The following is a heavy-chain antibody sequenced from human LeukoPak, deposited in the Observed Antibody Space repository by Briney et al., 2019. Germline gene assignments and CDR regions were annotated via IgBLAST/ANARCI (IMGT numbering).Heavy chain of an antibody. Sequence: GGSLRLSCSGAGFTFRDSAFHWVRQAPGKGLEGVAVISEDGSKRFYADSVKGRFTISRDNSRDTLYLHMQTLRPEDSAVYYCARESGFMMVGEINADNWFDPWGQGTPVTVSS. V-gene: IGHV3-30*04. J-gene: IGHJ5*02. CDR3: ARESGFMMVGEINADNWFDP. CDR2: ISEDGSKR. CDR1: GFTFRDSA. D-gene: IGHD3-3*01.